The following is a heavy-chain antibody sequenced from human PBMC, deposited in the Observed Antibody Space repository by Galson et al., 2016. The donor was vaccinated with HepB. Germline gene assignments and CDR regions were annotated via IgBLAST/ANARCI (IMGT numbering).Heavy chain of an antibody. CDR1: GFTLSNYA. V-gene: IGHV3-30*04. CDR3: ARGGVTVIRGIMGDN. J-gene: IGHJ4*02. CDR2: ISYDGSIT. D-gene: IGHD3-10*01. Sequence: SLRLSCAGSGFTLSNYAMHWVRQAPGKGLEWVAVISYDGSITYYTDSVKGRFTISRDNSKNTLYLQMNSLRAEDTAVYYCARGGVTVIRGIMGDNWGQGTLVTV.